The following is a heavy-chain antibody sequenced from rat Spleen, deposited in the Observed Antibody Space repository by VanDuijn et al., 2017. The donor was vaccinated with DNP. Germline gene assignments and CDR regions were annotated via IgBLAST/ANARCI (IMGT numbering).Heavy chain of an antibody. Sequence: EVRLVESGGGLVQPGRSMKLSCAVSGFTFRNYDMAWVRQAPRRGLEWVAYITYDGSSTYYGDSVKGRFTISRDNAKSTLYLQMNSLRSEDMATYYCARHVLPLRVWDYWGQGVMVTVSS. CDR1: GFTFRNYD. CDR3: ARHVLPLRVWDY. V-gene: IGHV5-22*01. J-gene: IGHJ2*01. CDR2: ITYDGSST. D-gene: IGHD1-4*01.